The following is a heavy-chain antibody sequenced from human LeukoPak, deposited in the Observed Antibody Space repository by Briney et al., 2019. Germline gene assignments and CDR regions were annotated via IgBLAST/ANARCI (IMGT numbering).Heavy chain of an antibody. D-gene: IGHD2-2*01. J-gene: IGHJ6*03. CDR1: GGTFSSYA. V-gene: IGHV1-69*05. Sequence: GASVKVSCKAYGGTFSSYAISWVRQAPGQGLEWMGGIIPIFGTANYAQKFQGRVTITTDESTSTAYMELSSLRSEDTAVYYCASESLLAGVVVPAATLDYYYYYMDVWGKGTTVTVSS. CDR3: ASESLLAGVVVPAATLDYYYYYMDV. CDR2: IIPIFGTA.